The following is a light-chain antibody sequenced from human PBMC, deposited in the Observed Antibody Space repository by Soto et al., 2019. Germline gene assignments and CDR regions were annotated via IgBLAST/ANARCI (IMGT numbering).Light chain of an antibody. CDR1: SSNIGTNA. J-gene: IGLJ1*01. CDR2: YDD. CDR3: ATWDDSLNGFV. Sequence: QSVLTQPPSVSEAPRQRVTISCSGSSSNIGTNAVNWYQQLPGKAPKLLIYYDDLLPSGVSDRFSGSKSGTSASLAISGLQSEDEADYYCATWDDSLNGFVFGTWTKLTVL. V-gene: IGLV1-36*01.